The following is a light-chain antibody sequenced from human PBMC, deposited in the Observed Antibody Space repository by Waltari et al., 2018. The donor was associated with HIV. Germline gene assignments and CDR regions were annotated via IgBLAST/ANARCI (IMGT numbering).Light chain of an antibody. CDR1: QSVSSN. Sequence: EIVVTQSPATLSVSPGERAILSCRASQSVSSNLAWYQQKPGQAPRLLSYGASTRATGIPARFSGSGSGTEFTRTISSLQSEDVAVYYCQQYNNWPPLTFGGGTKVEIK. CDR2: GAS. J-gene: IGKJ4*01. CDR3: QQYNNWPPLT. V-gene: IGKV3-15*01.